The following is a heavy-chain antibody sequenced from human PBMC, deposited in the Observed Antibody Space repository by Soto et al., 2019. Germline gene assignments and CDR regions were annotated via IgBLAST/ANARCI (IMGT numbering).Heavy chain of an antibody. J-gene: IGHJ6*02. CDR2: IKSKTDGGTT. CDR1: GFNFLNAW. V-gene: IGHV3-15*07. D-gene: IGHD1-26*01. Sequence: EVPLVESGGGLVEPGGSLRLSCAASGFNFLNAWMHWVRQASGKGLEWVGRIKSKTDGGTTDYAAPVKGRLIISRDDSKNTLYLQINSLKMEDTAVYYCSALGVWGQGTTVTVSS. CDR3: SALGV.